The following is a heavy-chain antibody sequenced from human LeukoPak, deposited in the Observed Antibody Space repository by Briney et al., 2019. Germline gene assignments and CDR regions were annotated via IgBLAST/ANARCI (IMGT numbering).Heavy chain of an antibody. D-gene: IGHD4-17*01. CDR2: ISTDGSTT. V-gene: IGHV3-74*01. J-gene: IGHJ1*01. Sequence: GGSLRLSCAASRFTFSRDWMHWGRQAPGKGLVWVSRISTDGSTTTYADSVKGRFTISRDNSKNTLYLQMNSLRTEDTAVYYCVDYGEHWGQGILVTVSS. CDR3: VDYGEH. CDR1: RFTFSRDW.